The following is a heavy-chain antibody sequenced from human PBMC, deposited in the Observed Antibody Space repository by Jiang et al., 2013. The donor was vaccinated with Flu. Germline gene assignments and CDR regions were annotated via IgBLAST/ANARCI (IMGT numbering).Heavy chain of an antibody. J-gene: IGHJ4*02. CDR2: LIGSDDK. CDR1: C. D-gene: IGHD2-8*01. CDR3: ARFRYCTDDSCFSPLGYFDS. V-gene: IGHV2-70*11. Sequence: CVSWVRSSPHGRPWSGLHALIGSDDKYYSTSLKTRLTVSRDTSKNQVVLTMTNMDPVDTATYYCARFRYCTDDSCFSPLGYFDSWGQGTLVTVPS.